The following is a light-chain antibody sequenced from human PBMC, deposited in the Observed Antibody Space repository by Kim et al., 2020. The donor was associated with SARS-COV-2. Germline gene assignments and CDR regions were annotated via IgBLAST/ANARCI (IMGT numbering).Light chain of an antibody. CDR2: NDD. V-gene: IGLV1-36*01. CDR1: YPNIGSNA. Sequence: QSALNQPPSVSGVPRQRVTVSCSGSYPNIGSNAVNWYQQVPGKTPRLLIYNDDMVPAGVSDRFSASKSGSSASLAISGLQSDDEADYFCATWDDDLDGPVFGPGTKVTVL. CDR3: ATWDDDLDGPV. J-gene: IGLJ1*01.